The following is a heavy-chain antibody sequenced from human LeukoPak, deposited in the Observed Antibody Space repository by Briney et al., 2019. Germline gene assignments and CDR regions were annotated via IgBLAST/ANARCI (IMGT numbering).Heavy chain of an antibody. CDR1: GFTVSSNY. Sequence: GGSLRLSCAASGFTVSSNYMSWVRQAPGKGLEWCSVIYSGGSTYYADSVKGRFTISRDNSKNTLYLQMNSLRAEDTAVYYCARDYYGRGMDVWGQGTTVTVSS. CDR3: ARDYYGRGMDV. CDR2: IYSGGST. V-gene: IGHV3-66*01. D-gene: IGHD3-22*01. J-gene: IGHJ6*02.